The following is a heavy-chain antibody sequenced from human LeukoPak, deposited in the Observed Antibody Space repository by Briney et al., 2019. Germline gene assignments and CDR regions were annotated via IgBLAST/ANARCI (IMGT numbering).Heavy chain of an antibody. Sequence: GGSLRLSCAASGFTFSSYAMSWVRQAPGKGLEWVSGIIASGYTTYYADSVKGRFTISRDISKNTLYLQMNSLRAEDTAVYYCAKALYTPAGAFDIWGQGTMVTVSS. CDR1: GFTFSSYA. CDR3: AKALYTPAGAFDI. V-gene: IGHV3-23*01. D-gene: IGHD2-15*01. J-gene: IGHJ3*02. CDR2: IIASGYTT.